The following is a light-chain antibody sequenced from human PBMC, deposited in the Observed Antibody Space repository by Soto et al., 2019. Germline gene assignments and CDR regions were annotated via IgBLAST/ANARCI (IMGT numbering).Light chain of an antibody. CDR1: QSIRSW. V-gene: IGKV1-5*01. CDR2: DAY. Sequence: DIQMTQSPSILSESVGDRVTITCRASQSIRSWLAWYQQKPGKAPKLLIYDAYSLESGVPSRFSGRRSGTEFTLTIAGLQPEDFATYYCQQYESYSPLTFGGGTKVEIK. CDR3: QQYESYSPLT. J-gene: IGKJ4*01.